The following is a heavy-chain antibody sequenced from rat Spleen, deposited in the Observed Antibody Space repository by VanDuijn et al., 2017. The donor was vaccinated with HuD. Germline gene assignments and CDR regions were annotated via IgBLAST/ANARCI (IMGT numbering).Heavy chain of an antibody. V-gene: IGHV2-41*01. J-gene: IGHJ3*01. Sequence: QVQLKESGPGLVQPSQTLSLTCTVAGFSLTSYNVHWIRQPPGKGLEWMGVIWNIGGTRYNLALKSRLSTTKDTSKSQVYLKMNSLQTEDTATYYCARDSNGYLNHWFAYWGQGTLVTVSS. CDR3: ARDSNGYLNHWFAY. CDR1: GFSLTSYN. D-gene: IGHD2-7*01. CDR2: IWNIGGT.